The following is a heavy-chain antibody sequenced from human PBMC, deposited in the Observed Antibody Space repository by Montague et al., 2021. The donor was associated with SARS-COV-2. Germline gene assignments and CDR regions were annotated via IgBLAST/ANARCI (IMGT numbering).Heavy chain of an antibody. CDR1: GDSVSSNTAA. D-gene: IGHD6-13*01. CDR2: TYYRSKWYN. V-gene: IGHV6-1*01. J-gene: IGHJ4*02. CDR3: ARGISATNK. Sequence: CAISGDSVSSNTAAWNWIRQSPSRGLEWLGRTYYRSKWYNDYAVSVKSRISINADTSKNQFSLQLNSVTPVDTAVYYCARGISATNKWGQGTLVTVSS.